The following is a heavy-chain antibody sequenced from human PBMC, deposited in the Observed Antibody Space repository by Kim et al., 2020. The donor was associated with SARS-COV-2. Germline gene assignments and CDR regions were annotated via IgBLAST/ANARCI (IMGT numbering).Heavy chain of an antibody. V-gene: IGHV4-31*02. D-gene: IGHD3-22*01. CDR3: ARAPIVVVITHFDY. Sequence: HPSLKRRVTISVDTSKNQFSRKLSSVTAADTAVYYCARAPIVVVITHFDYWGQGTLVTVSS. J-gene: IGHJ4*02.